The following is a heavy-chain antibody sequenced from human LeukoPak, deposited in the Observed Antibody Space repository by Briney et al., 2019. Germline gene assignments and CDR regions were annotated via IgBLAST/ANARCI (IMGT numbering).Heavy chain of an antibody. CDR3: ARGGIGSIAARIFLFRSYFDY. J-gene: IGHJ4*02. CDR2: INHSGST. D-gene: IGHD6-6*01. Sequence: SETLSLTCAVYGGSFSGYYWSWIRQPPGKGLEWIGEINHSGSTNYNPSLKSRVTISVDTSKNQFSLKLSSVTAADTAVYYCARGGIGSIAARIFLFRSYFDYWGQGTLVTVSS. V-gene: IGHV4-34*01. CDR1: GGSFSGYY.